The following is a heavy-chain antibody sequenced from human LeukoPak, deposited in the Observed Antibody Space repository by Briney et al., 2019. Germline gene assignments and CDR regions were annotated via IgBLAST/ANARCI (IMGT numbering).Heavy chain of an antibody. CDR1: GYTFTGNY. Sequence: ASVKVSCKASGYTFTGNYMHWVRQAPGQGLEWMGWINPNSGGTNYAQKFQGRVTMTRDTSISAAYMELSRLRSDDTAVYYCARDQGGETLDAFDIWGQGTMVTVSS. CDR3: ARDQGGETLDAFDI. J-gene: IGHJ3*02. D-gene: IGHD3-16*01. V-gene: IGHV1-2*02. CDR2: INPNSGGT.